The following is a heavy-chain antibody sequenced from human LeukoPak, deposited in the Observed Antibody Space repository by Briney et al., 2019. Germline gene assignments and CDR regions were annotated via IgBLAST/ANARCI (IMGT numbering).Heavy chain of an antibody. D-gene: IGHD4-11*01. V-gene: IGHV3-30*03. CDR2: VAKDGGHK. J-gene: IGHJ2*01. Sequence: GGSLRLSCVASGFTFSDYGIQWVRQAPGKGLEWVAVVAKDGGHKVYSDSVKGRLSISRDNSKNTAFLQMDSLRTEDAAVYFCAREHSHSNWFFNLWGPGTPVTVSS. CDR3: AREHSHSNWFFNL. CDR1: GFTFSDYG.